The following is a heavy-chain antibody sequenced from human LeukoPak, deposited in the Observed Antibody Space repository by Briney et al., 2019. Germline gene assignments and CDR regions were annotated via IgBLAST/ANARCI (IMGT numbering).Heavy chain of an antibody. D-gene: IGHD3-22*01. V-gene: IGHV1-69*06. CDR1: GGTLSSYA. Sequence: ASVKVSCKASGGTLSSYAISWVRQAPGQGLEWMGGIIPIFGTANYAQKFQGRVTITADKSTSTAYMELSSLRSEDTAVYYCARAAYYYDRWFDPWGQGTLVTVSS. J-gene: IGHJ5*02. CDR2: IIPIFGTA. CDR3: ARAAYYYDRWFDP.